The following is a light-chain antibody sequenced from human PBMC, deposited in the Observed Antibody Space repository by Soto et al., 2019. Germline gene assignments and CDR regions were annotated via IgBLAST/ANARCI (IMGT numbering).Light chain of an antibody. Sequence: EIVLTQSPGTLSLSPGERATLSCRASQSVSSAYLAWYQQKPGQAPRLLIYGASSGASGIPDRFSGSGSGTGFTLTISRLEPEDFAVYYCQQYVSPPITFGQGTRLEIK. CDR2: GAS. CDR3: QQYVSPPIT. J-gene: IGKJ5*01. V-gene: IGKV3-20*01. CDR1: QSVSSAY.